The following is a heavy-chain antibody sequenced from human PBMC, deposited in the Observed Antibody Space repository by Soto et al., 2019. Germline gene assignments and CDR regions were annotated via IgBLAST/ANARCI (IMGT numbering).Heavy chain of an antibody. CDR3: ARESYYYGSGSYPSYFDY. CDR2: IKQDGSEK. V-gene: IGHV3-7*01. J-gene: IGHJ4*02. CDR1: GFTFSSYW. Sequence: GGSLRLSCAASGFTFSSYWMSWVRQAPGKGLEWVANIKQDGSEKYYVDSVKGRFTISRDNAKNSLYLQMNSLRAEDTAVYYCARESYYYGSGSYPSYFDYWGQGTLVTVSS. D-gene: IGHD3-10*01.